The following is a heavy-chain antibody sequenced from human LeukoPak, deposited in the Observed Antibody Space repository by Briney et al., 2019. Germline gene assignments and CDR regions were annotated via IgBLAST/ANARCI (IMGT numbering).Heavy chain of an antibody. CDR2: IIPIFGTA. V-gene: IGHV1-69*13. CDR1: GGTFSSYA. Sequence: ASVKVSCKASGGTFSSYAISWVRQAPGQGLEWMGGIIPIFGTANYAQKFQGRVTITADESTSTAYMELSSLRSEDTAVYYCARVGDFWSGYLQRNWFDPWGQGTLVTVSS. CDR3: ARVGDFWSGYLQRNWFDP. J-gene: IGHJ5*02. D-gene: IGHD3-3*01.